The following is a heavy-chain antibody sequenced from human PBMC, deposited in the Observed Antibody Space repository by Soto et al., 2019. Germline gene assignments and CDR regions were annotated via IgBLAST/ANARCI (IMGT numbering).Heavy chain of an antibody. D-gene: IGHD2-2*01. CDR2: IYYSGST. J-gene: IGHJ6*03. CDR3: ARRRGVVVPAAMMEYYYYMDV. V-gene: IGHV4-39*01. CDR1: GGSISSSSYY. Sequence: PSETLSLTCTVSGGSISSSSYYWGWIRQPPGKGLEWIGSIYYSGSTYYNPSLKSRVTISVDTSKNQFSLKLSSVTAADTAVYYCARRRGVVVPAAMMEYYYYMDVWGKGTTVTVSS.